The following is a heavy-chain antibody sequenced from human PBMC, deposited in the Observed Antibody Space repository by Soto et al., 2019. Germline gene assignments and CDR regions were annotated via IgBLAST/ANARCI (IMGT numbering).Heavy chain of an antibody. CDR1: GGSISSGGYS. CDR2: IYHSGST. CDR3: ARAYSSSSVDY. J-gene: IGHJ4*02. Sequence: KTSETLSLTCAGSGGSISSGGYSWSWIRQPPGKGLEWIGYIYHSGSTYYNPSLKSRVTISVDRSKNQFSLKLSSVTAADTAVYYCARAYSSSSVDYWGQGTLVTVSS. V-gene: IGHV4-30-2*01. D-gene: IGHD6-6*01.